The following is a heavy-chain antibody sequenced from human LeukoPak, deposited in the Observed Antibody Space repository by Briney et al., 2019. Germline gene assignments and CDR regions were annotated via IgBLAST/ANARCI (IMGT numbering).Heavy chain of an antibody. V-gene: IGHV3-21*01. CDR2: ISSSSSYT. CDR3: ARALYYDYVWGSYRRVGSFDY. Sequence: PGGSLRLSCAASGFTFSSYSMNWVRQAPGKGLEWVSSISSSSSYTYYADSVKGRFTISRDNAKNSLYLQMNSLRAEDTAVYYCARALYYDYVWGSYRRVGSFDYWGQGTLVTVSS. D-gene: IGHD3-16*02. J-gene: IGHJ4*02. CDR1: GFTFSSYS.